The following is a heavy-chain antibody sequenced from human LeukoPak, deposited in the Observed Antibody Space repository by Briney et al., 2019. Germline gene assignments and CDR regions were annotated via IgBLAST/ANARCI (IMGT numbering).Heavy chain of an antibody. D-gene: IGHD2-15*01. CDR2: IRSKAYGGTT. V-gene: IGHV3-49*04. CDR3: TRDRRYCSGGSCYRLGAFDI. J-gene: IGHJ3*02. Sequence: GGSLRLSCTASGFTFGDYAVNWVCQAPGKGLEWVGFIRSKAYGGTTEYAVSVKGRFTISRDDSKSIAYLQMNSLKTEDTAVYYCTRDRRYCSGGSCYRLGAFDIWGQGTMVTVSS. CDR1: GFTFGDYA.